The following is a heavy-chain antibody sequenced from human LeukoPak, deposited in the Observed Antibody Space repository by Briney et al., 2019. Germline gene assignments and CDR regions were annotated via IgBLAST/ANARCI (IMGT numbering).Heavy chain of an antibody. V-gene: IGHV3-21*01. CDR2: ISSSSSYI. D-gene: IGHD3-3*01. CDR1: GFTFNNYS. CDR3: DPYYDFWSGYYTGKDYFDY. J-gene: IGHJ4*02. Sequence: PGRSLRLSCAASGFTFNNYSMNWVRQAPGKGLEWVSSISSSSSYIYYADSVKGRFTISRDNAKNSLYLQMNSLRAEDTAVYARDPYYDFWSGYYTGKDYFDYWGQGTLVTVSS.